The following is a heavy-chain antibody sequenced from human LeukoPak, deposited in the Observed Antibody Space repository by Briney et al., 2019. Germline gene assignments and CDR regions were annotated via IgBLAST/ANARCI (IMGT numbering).Heavy chain of an antibody. V-gene: IGHV4-59*08. CDR1: GGSISSYY. J-gene: IGHJ4*02. CDR3: ARLMRYYDSSGYSAFFDY. Sequence: MPPETLSLTCTVSGGSISSYYWSWIRQPPGKGLEWIGYIYYSGSTNYNPSLKSRVTISVDTSKNQFSLKLSSVTAADTAVYYCARLMRYYDSSGYSAFFDYWGQGTLVTVSS. D-gene: IGHD3-22*01. CDR2: IYYSGST.